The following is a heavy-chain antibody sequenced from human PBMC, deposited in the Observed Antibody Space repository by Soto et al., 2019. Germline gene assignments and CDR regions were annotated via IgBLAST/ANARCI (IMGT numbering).Heavy chain of an antibody. J-gene: IGHJ6*03. D-gene: IGHD3-3*01. CDR2: INHSGST. Sequence: QVQLQQWGAGLLKPSETLSLTCAVYGGSFSGYYWSWIRQPPGKGLEWIGEINHSGSTNYNPSLKRRVSISVDPSMYQFYLQLSSVTAAVTAVDYCASVALRVLGCLAHPGAYYYMDVWGKGTTVTVSS. CDR1: GGSFSGYY. V-gene: IGHV4-34*01. CDR3: ASVALRVLGCLAHPGAYYYMDV.